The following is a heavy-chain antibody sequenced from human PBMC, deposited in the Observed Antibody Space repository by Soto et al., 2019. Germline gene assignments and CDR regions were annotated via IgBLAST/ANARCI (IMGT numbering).Heavy chain of an antibody. CDR1: GYTFTNYY. Sequence: QVQLVQSGAEVRKPGASVKVSCKASGYTFTNYYMYWVRQAPGQGLEWVGIINPSGGSTVYAQKFQGRVTVTRDTSTSTVYMELSSLRSEDTAVYYCARTPVGPNGDQWGKGTLVTVSS. CDR2: INPSGGST. D-gene: IGHD3-3*01. J-gene: IGHJ5*02. V-gene: IGHV1-46*01. CDR3: ARTPVGPNGDQ.